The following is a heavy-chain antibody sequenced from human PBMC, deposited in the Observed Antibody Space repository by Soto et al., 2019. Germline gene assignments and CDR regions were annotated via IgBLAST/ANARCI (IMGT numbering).Heavy chain of an antibody. CDR2: ISGSGGST. J-gene: IGHJ4*02. CDR3: AKARGYPWYFDS. D-gene: IGHD5-12*01. Sequence: PGGSLRLSCVASGFTFNSYAMTWVRQAPGKGLEWVSSISGSGGSTYYADSVKGRFTISRDNSKNTLYLQMNSLRVEDTAVYYCAKARGYPWYFDSWGQGTLVTVSS. CDR1: GFTFNSYA. V-gene: IGHV3-23*01.